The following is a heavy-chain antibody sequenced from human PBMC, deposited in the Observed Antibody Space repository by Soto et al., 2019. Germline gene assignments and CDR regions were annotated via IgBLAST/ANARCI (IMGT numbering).Heavy chain of an antibody. CDR1: GFTFSSYD. CDR3: ARVPARRQWLSFYYYYGMDV. Sequence: PGGSLRLSCAASGFTFSSYDMHWARRATGKGLEWVSAISTAGDTYYPGSVKGRFTISRENAKNSLYLQMNSLRAGDTAVYYCARVPARRQWLSFYYYYGMDVWGQGTTVTVSS. D-gene: IGHD6-19*01. J-gene: IGHJ6*02. CDR2: ISTAGDT. V-gene: IGHV3-13*01.